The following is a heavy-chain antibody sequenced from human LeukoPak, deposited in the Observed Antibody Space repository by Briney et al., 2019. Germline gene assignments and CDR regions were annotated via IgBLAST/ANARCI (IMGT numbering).Heavy chain of an antibody. CDR1: GFTFSNYA. Sequence: GGSLRLSCAASGFTFSNYAMSWVRQAPGKGLEWVSAINDSGGSTYYADSVKGRFTISRDNSKNALYLQMNSLRAEDTAVYYCAKPAISSRGWYYDYWGQGTLVTVSS. D-gene: IGHD6-19*01. CDR3: AKPAISSRGWYYDY. J-gene: IGHJ4*02. CDR2: INDSGGST. V-gene: IGHV3-23*01.